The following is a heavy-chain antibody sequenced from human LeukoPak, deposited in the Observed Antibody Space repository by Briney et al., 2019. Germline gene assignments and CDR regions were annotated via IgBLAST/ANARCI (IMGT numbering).Heavy chain of an antibody. CDR2: IWYDGSNK. CDR3: ARDMSSSSIFDY. D-gene: IGHD6-6*01. Sequence: GGSLRLSCAASGFTFSSYGMHWVRQAPGKGLEWVAVIWYDGSNKYYADSVKGRFTISGDNSKNTLYLQMNSLRAEDTAVYYCARDMSSSSIFDYWGQGTLVTVSS. J-gene: IGHJ4*02. V-gene: IGHV3-33*01. CDR1: GFTFSSYG.